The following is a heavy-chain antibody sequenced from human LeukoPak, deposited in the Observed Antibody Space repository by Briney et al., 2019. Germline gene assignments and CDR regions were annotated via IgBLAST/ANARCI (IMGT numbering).Heavy chain of an antibody. CDR3: ARKQRTGELDY. CDR2: INTDGSST. V-gene: IGHV3-74*01. D-gene: IGHD7-27*01. Sequence: TGGSLRLSCAASGFTFSSYWMHWVRQAPGKGLVWVSRINTDGSSTSYADSVKGRFTISRDNAKNTLYLQMNSLRAEDTAVYYCARKQRTGELDYWGQGTLVTVSS. J-gene: IGHJ4*02. CDR1: GFTFSSYW.